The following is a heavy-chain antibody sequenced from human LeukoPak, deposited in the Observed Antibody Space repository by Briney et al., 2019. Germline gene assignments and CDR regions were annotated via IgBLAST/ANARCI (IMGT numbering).Heavy chain of an antibody. CDR2: ISAYNGNT. D-gene: IGHD3-22*01. J-gene: IGHJ4*02. V-gene: IGHV1-18*01. Sequence: ASVTVSCKASGYTFTSYGISWVRQAPGQGLEWMGWISAYNGNTNYAQKLQGRVTMSTDTSTSTAYMELRSLRPDDTAVYYCARDPSKRHYYDSAGYFEYWGQGTLVTVSS. CDR1: GYTFTSYG. CDR3: ARDPSKRHYYDSAGYFEY.